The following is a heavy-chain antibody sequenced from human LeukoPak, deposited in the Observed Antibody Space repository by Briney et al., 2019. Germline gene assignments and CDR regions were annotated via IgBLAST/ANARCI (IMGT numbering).Heavy chain of an antibody. CDR2: ISPYNGNT. J-gene: IGHJ2*01. Sequence: GASVKVSCKASCYTFSNYGISWVRQAPGQGLEWMGCISPYNGNTDYAQKLQGRVTMTTDTSTTTGYMELRSLRSDDTAVYYCARGWLQPYWYFDLWGRGTVVTVSS. D-gene: IGHD5-24*01. V-gene: IGHV1-18*01. CDR3: ARGWLQPYWYFDL. CDR1: CYTFSNYG.